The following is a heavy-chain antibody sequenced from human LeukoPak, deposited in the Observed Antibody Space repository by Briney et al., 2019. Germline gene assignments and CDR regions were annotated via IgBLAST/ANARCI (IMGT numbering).Heavy chain of an antibody. D-gene: IGHD3-22*01. V-gene: IGHV4-59*11. CDR3: ARKRHDSSGYHFAY. CDR1: GGSTCSHY. CDR2: IYYSGTT. J-gene: IGHJ4*02. Sequence: SETLSLTCAVSGGSTCSHYWSWFRQPPGEELEWGGDIYYSGTTAYNPSPKSRATISLDTSRTQFSLKLASVTAADPPVYYCARKRHDSSGYHFAYWGQGTQVTVSS.